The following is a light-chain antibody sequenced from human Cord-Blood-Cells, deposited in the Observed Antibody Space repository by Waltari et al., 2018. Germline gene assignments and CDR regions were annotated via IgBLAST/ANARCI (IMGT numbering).Light chain of an antibody. CDR2: GNS. CDR3: QSYDSSLSGVV. Sequence: QPPSVSGAPGQRVTISCTGSSSNIGAGYDVHWYQQLPGTAPKLLIYGNSNRPSGVPDRFSGSKSGTSASLAITGLQAEDEADYYCQSYDSSLSGVVFGGGTKLTVL. V-gene: IGLV1-40*01. J-gene: IGLJ2*01. CDR1: SSNIGAGYD.